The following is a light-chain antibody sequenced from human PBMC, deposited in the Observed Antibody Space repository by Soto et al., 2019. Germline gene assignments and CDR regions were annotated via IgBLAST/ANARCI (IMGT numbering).Light chain of an antibody. Sequence: EIVLTQSPGTLSLSPGERATLSCRASQSVSSSYLAWYQQKPGQAPRLLIYGASSRATGIPHRFSGSGSGTDFTLTISRLGPEDLAVYYCQQYDSSPLTFGGGTKVQIK. V-gene: IGKV3-20*01. J-gene: IGKJ4*01. CDR1: QSVSSSY. CDR2: GAS. CDR3: QQYDSSPLT.